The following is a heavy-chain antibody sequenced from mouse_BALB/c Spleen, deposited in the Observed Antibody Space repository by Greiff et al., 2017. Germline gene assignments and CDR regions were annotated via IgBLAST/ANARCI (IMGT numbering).Heavy chain of an antibody. V-gene: IGHV1-54*01. CDR2: INPGSGGT. Sequence: QVQLKESGAELVRPGTSVKVSCKASGYAFTNYLIEWVKQRPGQGLEWIGVINPGSGGTNYNEKFKGKATLTADKSSSTAYMQLSSLTSDDSAVYFCARDYGSAMDYWGQGTSVTVSS. D-gene: IGHD1-1*01. J-gene: IGHJ4*01. CDR1: GYAFTNYL. CDR3: ARDYGSAMDY.